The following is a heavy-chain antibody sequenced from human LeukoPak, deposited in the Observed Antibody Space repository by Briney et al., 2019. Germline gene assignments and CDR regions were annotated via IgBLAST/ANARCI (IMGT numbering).Heavy chain of an antibody. CDR1: GFTFSSYS. Sequence: GGSLRLSCAASGFTFSSYSMNWVRQAPGKGLEWVSYISSSSSTIYYADSVKGRFTISRDNAKNSPYLQMNSLRAEDTAVYYCAKTEPGRPIFGVVSMWGQGTMVTVSS. CDR2: ISSSSSTI. J-gene: IGHJ3*02. D-gene: IGHD3-3*01. CDR3: AKTEPGRPIFGVVSM. V-gene: IGHV3-48*01.